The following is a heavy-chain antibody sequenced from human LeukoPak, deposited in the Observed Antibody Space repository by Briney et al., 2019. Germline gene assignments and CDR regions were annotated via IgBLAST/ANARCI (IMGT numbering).Heavy chain of an antibody. CDR3: AKDTRPYYYDSSGPFDY. V-gene: IGHV3-9*03. Sequence: GRSLRLSCAASGFTFDDYAMHWVRQAPGKGLEWVSGISWNSGSIGYADSVKGRFTISRDNAKNSLYLQMNSLRAEDMALYYCAKDTRPYYYDSSGPFDYWGQGTLVTVSS. J-gene: IGHJ4*02. CDR2: ISWNSGSI. CDR1: GFTFDDYA. D-gene: IGHD3-22*01.